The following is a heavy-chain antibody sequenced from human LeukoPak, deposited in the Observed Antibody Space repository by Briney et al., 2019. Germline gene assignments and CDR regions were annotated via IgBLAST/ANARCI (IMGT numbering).Heavy chain of an antibody. CDR2: IYYTGST. CDR3: ARVVYYYDVSGYSFDL. J-gene: IGHJ2*01. D-gene: IGHD3-22*01. Sequence: SETLSLTCTVSGGSISTRDYYWGWIRQPPGKGLEWIASIYYTGSTYYSPSLRSRATMSVDTSENQFSLELSAVTAADTAFYYCARVVYYYDVSGYSFDLWGRGTLVAVSS. CDR1: GGSISTRDYY. V-gene: IGHV4-39*01.